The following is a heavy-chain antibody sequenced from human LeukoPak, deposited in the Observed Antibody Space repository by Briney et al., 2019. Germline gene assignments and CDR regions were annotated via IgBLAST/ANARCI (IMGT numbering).Heavy chain of an antibody. CDR3: AREGAVTGVTSIDH. CDR2: INPDGGRT. Sequence: GASVTVSCKTSGYTFVNYYIHWVRQAPGQGLEWMGIINPDGGRTTCAQRFQGRVTMTRDTSTSTLYMELSSLRSDDTAVYYCAREGAVTGVTSIDHWGQGTLVTVSS. D-gene: IGHD4-17*01. V-gene: IGHV1-46*01. J-gene: IGHJ4*02. CDR1: GYTFVNYY.